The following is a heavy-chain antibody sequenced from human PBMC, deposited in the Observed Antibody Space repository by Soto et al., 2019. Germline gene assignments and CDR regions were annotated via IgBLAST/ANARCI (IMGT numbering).Heavy chain of an antibody. Sequence: PSETLSLTCAVYGGSFSGYYWSWIRQPPGKGLEWIGEINHSGSTNYNPSLKSRVTISVDTSKNQFSLKLSSVTAADTAVYYCARALRWWNDYWGRGTLVTVSS. V-gene: IGHV4-34*01. D-gene: IGHD2-15*01. CDR3: ARALRWWNDY. CDR1: GGSFSGYY. J-gene: IGHJ4*02. CDR2: INHSGST.